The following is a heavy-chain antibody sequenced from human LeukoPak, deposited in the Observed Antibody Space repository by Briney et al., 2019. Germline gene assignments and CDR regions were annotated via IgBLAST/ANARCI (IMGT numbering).Heavy chain of an antibody. CDR3: ARGPLPPRYCSSTSCRNWFDP. D-gene: IGHD2-2*01. CDR2: INHSGST. CDR1: GGSFSGYY. V-gene: IGHV4-34*01. Sequence: SETLSLTCAVYGGSFSGYYWSWIRQPPGKGLEWIGEINHSGSTNYNPSLKSRVTISVDTSKNQFSLKLSSVTAADTAVYYCARGPLPPRYCSSTSCRNWFDPWGQGTLVTVSS. J-gene: IGHJ5*02.